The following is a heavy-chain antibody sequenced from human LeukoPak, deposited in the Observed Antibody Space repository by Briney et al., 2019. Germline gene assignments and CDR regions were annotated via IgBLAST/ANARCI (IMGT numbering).Heavy chain of an antibody. Sequence: SETLSLTCKVSGGSISSDYRSWIRQPAEKGLEWIGRFYTSGTTNYNPSLKSRVTMSVDKSKNQFSLKLTSVTAADTAVYFCAMGGSYYDWYFDLWGRGILVTVSS. J-gene: IGHJ2*01. CDR3: AMGGSYYDWYFDL. D-gene: IGHD1-26*01. V-gene: IGHV4-4*07. CDR1: GGSISSDY. CDR2: FYTSGTT.